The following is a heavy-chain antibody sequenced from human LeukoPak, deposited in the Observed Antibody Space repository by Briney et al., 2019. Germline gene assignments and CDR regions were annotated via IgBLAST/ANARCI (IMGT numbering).Heavy chain of an antibody. Sequence: GGSLRLSCAASGFTFSSYAMSWVRQPPGKGLEWVSAISGSGGTTYYADSVKGRFTISRDDSKNTLYLQMNSLRAEDTAVYYCAKGGHDSYGTYFDYWGQGTLVTVSS. CDR1: GFTFSSYA. D-gene: IGHD5-18*01. CDR2: ISGSGGTT. J-gene: IGHJ4*02. CDR3: AKGGHDSYGTYFDY. V-gene: IGHV3-23*01.